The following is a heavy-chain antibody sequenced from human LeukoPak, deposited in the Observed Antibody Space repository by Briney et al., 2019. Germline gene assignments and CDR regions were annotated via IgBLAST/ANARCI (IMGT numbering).Heavy chain of an antibody. CDR1: GGSISSGAYY. Sequence: SQTLSLTCSVSGGSISSGAYYWSWIRQHPGKGLEWIGYIYFTGSTHYNPSLKSRIYMSVDTSKSQFSLRLTSVTAADTALYYCARAEFNGSLDFWGQGTLVTVSS. D-gene: IGHD1-26*01. CDR3: ARAEFNGSLDF. V-gene: IGHV4-31*03. J-gene: IGHJ4*02. CDR2: IYFTGST.